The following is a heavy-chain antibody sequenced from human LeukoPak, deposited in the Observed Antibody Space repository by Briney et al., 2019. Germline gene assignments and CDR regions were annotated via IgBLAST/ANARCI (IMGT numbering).Heavy chain of an antibody. J-gene: IGHJ4*02. D-gene: IGHD3-3*01. CDR1: GESFSGYY. CDR2: SNQSGDT. CDR3: ARSLTPYYDVTSAYWVWGY. Sequence: SETLSLTCGVSGESFSGYYWSWLRQPPGKGLEWIGESNQSGDTNYNPSFESRVTMSVDASKKQFSLKVKSVTAADGAVYYCARSLTPYYDVTSAYWVWGYWGQGTLVIISS. V-gene: IGHV4-34*01.